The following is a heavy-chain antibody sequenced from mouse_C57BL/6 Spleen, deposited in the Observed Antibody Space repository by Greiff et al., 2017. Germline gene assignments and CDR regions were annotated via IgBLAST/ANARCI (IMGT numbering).Heavy chain of an antibody. CDR1: GFTFSSYT. Sequence: EVQVVESGGGLVKPGGSLKLSCAASGFTFSSYTMSWVRQTPEKRLEWVATISGGGGNTYYPDSVKGRFTISRDNAKNTLYLQMSSLRSEDTALYYCARLKTAQAPFAYWGQGTLVTVSA. CDR3: ARLKTAQAPFAY. J-gene: IGHJ3*01. D-gene: IGHD3-2*02. V-gene: IGHV5-9*01. CDR2: ISGGGGNT.